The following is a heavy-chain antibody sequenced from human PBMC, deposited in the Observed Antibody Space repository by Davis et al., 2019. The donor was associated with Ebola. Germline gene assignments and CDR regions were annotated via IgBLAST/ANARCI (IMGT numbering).Heavy chain of an antibody. V-gene: IGHV4-39*01. J-gene: IGHJ3*02. CDR2: IYYSGST. CDR3: ARLRRDAFDI. CDR1: GGSVSSGSYY. Sequence: SETLSLTCTVSGGSVSSGSYYWSWIRQPPGKGLEWIGSIYYSGSTYYNPSLKSRVTISVDTSKNQFSLKLSSVTAADTAVYYCARLRRDAFDIWGQGTMVTVSS.